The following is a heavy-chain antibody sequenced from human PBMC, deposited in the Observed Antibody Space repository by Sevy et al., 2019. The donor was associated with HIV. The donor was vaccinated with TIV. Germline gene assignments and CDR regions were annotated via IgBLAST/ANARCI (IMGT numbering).Heavy chain of an antibody. Sequence: GGSLRLSCAASGFTFSSYSMNWVRQTPGKGLEWVSVISATGSSTYYADSVKGRFTISRDNSKNTLYLQMNSLTADDTAVYYCAKALNPALESMIEVIFRTLKGFDVWGQGTMVTVSS. D-gene: IGHD3-22*01. CDR1: GFTFSSYS. J-gene: IGHJ3*01. CDR3: AKALNPALESMIEVIFRTLKGFDV. CDR2: ISATGSST. V-gene: IGHV3-23*01.